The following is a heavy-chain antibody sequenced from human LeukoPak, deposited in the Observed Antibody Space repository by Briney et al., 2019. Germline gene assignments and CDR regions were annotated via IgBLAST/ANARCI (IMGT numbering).Heavy chain of an antibody. D-gene: IGHD7-27*01. CDR2: MKQDGSAK. J-gene: IGHJ4*01. CDR1: GFTFSSYW. CDR3: ARDNGGALDY. V-gene: IGHV3-7*01. Sequence: HPGGSLRLSCVASGFTFSSYWMGWVRQAPGRGLEWVANMKQDGSAKHYADSVKGRFSISRDNAKNSVYLQMDSLRAEDTAVYYCARDNGGALDYWGHGTLVTVSS.